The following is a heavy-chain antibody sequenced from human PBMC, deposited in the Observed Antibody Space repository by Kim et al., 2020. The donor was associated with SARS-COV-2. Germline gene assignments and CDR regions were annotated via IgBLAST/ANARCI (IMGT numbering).Heavy chain of an antibody. CDR1: GFSFSSYV. Sequence: GGSLRLSCAASGFSFSSYVMSWVRQAPGKGLEWVSAISGSGDSTYYADSVKGRFTISRDNSKNTLYLQMNSLRAEDTAVYYCAKDLLGSFFDNWGQGTLVTVSS. CDR2: ISGSGDST. CDR3: AKDLLGSFFDN. J-gene: IGHJ4*02. V-gene: IGHV3-23*01.